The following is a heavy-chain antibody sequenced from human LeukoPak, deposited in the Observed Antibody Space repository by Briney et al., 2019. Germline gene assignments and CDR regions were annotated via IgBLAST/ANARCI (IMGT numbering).Heavy chain of an antibody. CDR1: GFTFSSYG. CDR2: IRYDGSDK. CDR3: AKTGIQLWSTSYYYYMDA. Sequence: GGSLRLSCAASGFTFSSYGMHWVRQAPGKGLQWVTFIRYDGSDKYYADSVKGRFTISRDNSKNTLYLQMNSLRAEDTAVYYCAKTGIQLWSTSYYYYMDAWGKGTTVTVSS. V-gene: IGHV3-30*02. D-gene: IGHD5-18*01. J-gene: IGHJ6*03.